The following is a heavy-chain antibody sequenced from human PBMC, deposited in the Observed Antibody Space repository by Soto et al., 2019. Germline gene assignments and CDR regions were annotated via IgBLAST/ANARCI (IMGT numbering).Heavy chain of an antibody. CDR3: ARLRYCGGDCSEYNWFDP. D-gene: IGHD2-21*02. CDR2: IYPGDSDT. V-gene: IGHV5-51*01. CDR1: GYSFTSYW. J-gene: IGHJ5*02. Sequence: PGESLKISCKGSGYSFTSYWIGWVRQMPGKGLEWMGIIYPGDSDTRYSPSFQGQVTISADKSISTAYLQWSSLKASDTAMYYCARLRYCGGDCSEYNWFDPWGQGTRVRVSS.